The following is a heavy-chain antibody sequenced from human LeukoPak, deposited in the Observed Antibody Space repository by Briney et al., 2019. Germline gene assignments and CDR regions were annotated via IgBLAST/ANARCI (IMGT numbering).Heavy chain of an antibody. Sequence: SETLSLTCSVSGASIDSYHWSWIRQPPGKGLEWIGYFYYTGSTNYSPSFEGRVTISEDTSKNRISLRLTSVTAADTAVYYCAGRTAATTRPFDYWGQGTLVTVSS. D-gene: IGHD2-21*02. V-gene: IGHV4-59*01. CDR1: GASIDSYH. J-gene: IGHJ4*02. CDR3: AGRTAATTRPFDY. CDR2: FYYTGST.